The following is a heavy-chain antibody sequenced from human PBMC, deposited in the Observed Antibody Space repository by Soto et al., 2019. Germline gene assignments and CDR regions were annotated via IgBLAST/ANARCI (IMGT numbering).Heavy chain of an antibody. CDR3: ASPGYIVVVPAAAGPGINWFDP. V-gene: IGHV3-23*01. J-gene: IGHJ5*02. CDR2: ISGSGGST. CDR1: GFTFSSYA. D-gene: IGHD2-2*01. Sequence: GSLRLSCAASGFTFSSYAMSWVRQAPGKGVEWVSAISGSGGSTYYADSVKGRFTISRDNSKNTLYLQMNSLRAEDTAVYYCASPGYIVVVPAAAGPGINWFDPWGQGP.